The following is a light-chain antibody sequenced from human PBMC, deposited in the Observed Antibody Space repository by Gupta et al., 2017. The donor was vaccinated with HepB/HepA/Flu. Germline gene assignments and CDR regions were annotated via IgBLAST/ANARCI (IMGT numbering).Light chain of an antibody. CDR1: QSISSW. CDR2: KAS. J-gene: IGKJ1*01. Sequence: IEMTLSPLTVSASVGDRVTLTCRASQSISSWLSWYQQKPGKAPKLLIYKASSLESGVPSRFSGSGSGTEFTLTISSLQPDDFATYYCQQSYSNSRTFGQGTKVEIK. V-gene: IGKV1-5*03. CDR3: QQSYSNSRT.